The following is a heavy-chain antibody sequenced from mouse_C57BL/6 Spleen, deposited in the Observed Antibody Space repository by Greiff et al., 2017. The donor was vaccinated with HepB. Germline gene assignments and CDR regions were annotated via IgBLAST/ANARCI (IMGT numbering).Heavy chain of an antibody. CDR3: ARKSNWDEGWFAY. CDR1: GYTFTDYN. CDR2: INPNNGGT. V-gene: IGHV1-22*01. Sequence: VQLQQSGPELVKPGASVKMSCKASGYTFTDYNMHWVKQSHGKSLEWIGYINPNNGGTSYNQKFKGKATLTVNKSSSTAYMELRSLTSEDSAVYYCARKSNWDEGWFAYWGQGTLVTVSA. D-gene: IGHD4-1*01. J-gene: IGHJ3*01.